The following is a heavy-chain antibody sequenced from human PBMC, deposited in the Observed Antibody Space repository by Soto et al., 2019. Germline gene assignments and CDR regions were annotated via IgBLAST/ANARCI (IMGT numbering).Heavy chain of an antibody. J-gene: IGHJ6*02. D-gene: IGHD5-18*01. Sequence: QVQLQESGPGLVKPSETLSLTCTVSGGSISSYYWSWIRQPPGKGLEWIGYIYYSGSTNYNPSLKCRVTISVDTSRNQFSLKLSSVTAADTAVYYCARGQLWLFGMDVWGQGTTVTVSS. V-gene: IGHV4-59*01. CDR1: GGSISSYY. CDR2: IYYSGST. CDR3: ARGQLWLFGMDV.